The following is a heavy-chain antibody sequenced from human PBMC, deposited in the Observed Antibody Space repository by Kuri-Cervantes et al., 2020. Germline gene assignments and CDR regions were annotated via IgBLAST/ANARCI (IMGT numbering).Heavy chain of an antibody. Sequence: ASVKVSCKASGYTFTSYYMHWVRQAPGQGLEWMGIINPSGGSTSYAQKFQDRVTMTRDTSTSTVYMELSSLRSEDTAVYYCARDLSPYCSSTSCLSSSGEYYFDYWGQGTLVTVSS. V-gene: IGHV1-46*01. CDR2: INPSGGST. CDR1: GYTFTSYY. J-gene: IGHJ4*02. CDR3: ARDLSPYCSSTSCLSSSGEYYFDY. D-gene: IGHD2-2*01.